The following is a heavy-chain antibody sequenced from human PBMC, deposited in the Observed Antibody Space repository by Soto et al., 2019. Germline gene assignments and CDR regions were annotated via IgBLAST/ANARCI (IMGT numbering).Heavy chain of an antibody. V-gene: IGHV5-51*01. CDR2: IYPGNSDT. CDR3: AQSNNAYCGGDCYSGAFHI. CDR1: GYSFNTYW. J-gene: IGHJ3*02. D-gene: IGHD2-21*02. Sequence: PGESLKISCKGSGYSFNTYWIGWVRQMPGIGLEWMGIIYPGNSDTRLSPSSQGQVTISADKSISTAYLQWSSLRASDTAIYYCAQSNNAYCGGDCYSGAFHIWGQGTMVTV.